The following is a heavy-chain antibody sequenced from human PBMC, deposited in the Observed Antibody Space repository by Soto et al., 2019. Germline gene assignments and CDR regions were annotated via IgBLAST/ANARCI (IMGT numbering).Heavy chain of an antibody. D-gene: IGHD6-6*01. V-gene: IGHV2-5*02. J-gene: IGHJ4*02. CDR3: AHRRPYSNSPEYFFDY. CDR2: IYWDDDK. Sequence: QITLKESGPTLVKPTQTLTLTGTFSGFSLSTSGVDVGWIRQPPGKALEWLALIYWDDDKRYKPSLKSRLTSTKGTSRNQVVLTMTNMDPLDTATYYCAHRRPYSNSPEYFFDYWGQGTLVTVSS. CDR1: GFSLSTSGVD.